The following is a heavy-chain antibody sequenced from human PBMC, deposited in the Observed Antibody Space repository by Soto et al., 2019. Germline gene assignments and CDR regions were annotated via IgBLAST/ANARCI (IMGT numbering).Heavy chain of an antibody. CDR3: ARGGTPLYDPRYCTNGVCYESHYYGMDV. J-gene: IGHJ6*02. CDR2: IIPIFGTA. CDR1: GGTFSSYA. D-gene: IGHD2-8*01. V-gene: IGHV1-69*13. Sequence: SVKGSCKASGGTFSSYAISWVRQVPGQGLEWMGGIIPIFGTANYAQKFQGRVTINADASTSXAYMELSSLRSEDTAVYYCARGGTPLYDPRYCTNGVCYESHYYGMDVWGQGTTVTVSS.